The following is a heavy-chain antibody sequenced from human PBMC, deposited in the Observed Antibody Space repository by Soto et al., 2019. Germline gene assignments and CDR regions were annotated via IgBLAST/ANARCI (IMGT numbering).Heavy chain of an antibody. Sequence: KLGGSLRLSCAASGFSFSSYTMDWVRQAPGKGLQWVSSISITGSYIYYADSVKGRFAISRDNAQNSLYLHMNSLRDGDTAVYYCVRGAIRGYSYGHSDYWGQGTLVTVSS. CDR1: GFSFSSYT. CDR3: VRGAIRGYSYGHSDY. J-gene: IGHJ4*02. V-gene: IGHV3-21*01. CDR2: ISITGSYI. D-gene: IGHD5-18*01.